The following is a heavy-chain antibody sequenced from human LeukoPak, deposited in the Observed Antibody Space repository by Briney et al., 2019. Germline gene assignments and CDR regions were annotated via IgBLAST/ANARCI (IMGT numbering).Heavy chain of an antibody. CDR2: IYYSGSA. J-gene: IGHJ4*02. CDR1: GGSISSYY. D-gene: IGHD4-17*01. Sequence: SETLSLTCTDSGGSISSYYWSWIRQPPGKGLEWIGYIYYSGSANYNPSLKSRVTISLDTSKNQVSLKLSSVTAADTAVYYCARAMYYGDDDYFDYWGQGTLVTVSS. CDR3: ARAMYYGDDDYFDY. V-gene: IGHV4-59*01.